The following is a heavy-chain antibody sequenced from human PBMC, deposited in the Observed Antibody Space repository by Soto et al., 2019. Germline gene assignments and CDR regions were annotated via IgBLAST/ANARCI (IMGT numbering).Heavy chain of an antibody. V-gene: IGHV1-24*01. CDR3: ATGNYYDSSGYYLPLDY. J-gene: IGHJ4*02. CDR1: GYTLTELS. D-gene: IGHD3-22*01. CDR2: FDPEDGET. Sequence: ASVKVACKVCGYTLTELSMHWVRQAPGKGLEWMGGFDPEDGETIYAQKFQGRVTMTEDTSTDTAYMELSSLRSEDTAVYYCATGNYYDSSGYYLPLDYWGQGTLVTVSS.